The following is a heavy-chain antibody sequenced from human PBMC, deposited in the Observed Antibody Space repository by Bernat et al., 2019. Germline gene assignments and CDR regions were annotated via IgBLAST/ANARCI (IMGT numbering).Heavy chain of an antibody. J-gene: IGHJ2*01. Sequence: QVQLVQSGAEVKKPGASVKVSCKASGYAFTSYAMHWVRQAPGQRLEWMGWINAGNGNTKYSQKFQGRVTITRDTSASTAYMELSSLRSEDTAVYYCARDGAVRYFDLWGRGTLVTVSS. CDR3: ARDGAVRYFDL. CDR1: GYAFTSYA. V-gene: IGHV1-3*01. CDR2: INAGNGNT. D-gene: IGHD2-8*01.